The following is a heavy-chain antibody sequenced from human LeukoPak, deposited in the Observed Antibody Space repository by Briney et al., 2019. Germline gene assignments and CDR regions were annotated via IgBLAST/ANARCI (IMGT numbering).Heavy chain of an antibody. J-gene: IGHJ4*02. V-gene: IGHV1-2*07. CDR3: ARDLAEIDSYYYGSGSPGGVDY. CDR1: GYTFTCYY. CDR2: INPNSGGT. D-gene: IGHD3-10*01. Sequence: GASVKVSCKASGYTFTCYYMHWVRQAPGQGLDWMGWINPNSGGTNYAYKFQGKVTMTMDTSISTASMELHRLRSDDTAVYYCARDLAEIDSYYYGSGSPGGVDYWGQGTLVTVSS.